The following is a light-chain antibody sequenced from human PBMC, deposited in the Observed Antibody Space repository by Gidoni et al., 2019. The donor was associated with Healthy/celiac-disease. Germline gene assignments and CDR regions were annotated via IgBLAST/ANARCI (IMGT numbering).Light chain of an antibody. CDR2: VAT. J-gene: IGKJ1*01. CDR3: QHYNNWPRT. V-gene: IGKV3-15*01. CDR1: QSVSST. Sequence: ELVMSPSPATLSVSPGERATLPCRASQSVSSTLAWYQQKPGPAPRLLIYVATPRATGIPTIFSGSSSGASFPLTISSLQSEDFAVYCCQHYNNWPRTFGQGTKVEIK.